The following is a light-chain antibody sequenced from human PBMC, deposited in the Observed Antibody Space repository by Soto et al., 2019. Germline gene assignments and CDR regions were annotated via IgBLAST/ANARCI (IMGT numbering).Light chain of an antibody. CDR3: SSYTSSSTLVV. V-gene: IGLV2-14*01. J-gene: IGLJ2*01. Sequence: QSALTQPASVSGSPGQSITISCTGTSSDVGGYNYVSWYQQHPGKAPKLMIYEVSNRPSGVSNRFSGSKSGNTASLTISGLQAEDEADYNWSSYTSSSTLVVFVVGTKLTVL. CDR2: EVS. CDR1: SSDVGGYNY.